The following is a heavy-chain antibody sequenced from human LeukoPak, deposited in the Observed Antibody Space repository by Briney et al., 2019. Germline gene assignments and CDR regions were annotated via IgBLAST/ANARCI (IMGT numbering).Heavy chain of an antibody. CDR1: GGSISSGDYY. D-gene: IGHD3-22*01. V-gene: IGHV4-30-4*01. CDR3: ARGALYYDSSGYYPLDY. J-gene: IGHJ4*02. CDR2: IYYSEST. Sequence: SQTLSLTCTVSGGSISSGDYYWSWIRQPPGKGLEWIGYIYYSESTYYNPSLKSRVTISVDTSKNQFSLKLSSVTAADTAVYYCARGALYYDSSGYYPLDYWGQGTLVTVSS.